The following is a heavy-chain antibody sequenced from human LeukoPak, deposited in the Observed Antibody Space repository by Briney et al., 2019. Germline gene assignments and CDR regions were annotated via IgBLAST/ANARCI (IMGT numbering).Heavy chain of an antibody. CDR3: TRVRSGNDFDY. V-gene: IGHV3-49*04. J-gene: IGHJ4*02. CDR2: IRSKGYGGTK. D-gene: IGHD3-10*01. CDR1: GFTFSDYA. Sequence: GGSLRLSCTASGFTFSDYAMSWVRQAPGKGLEWVGFIRSKGYGGTKQYAAGGRGRFNIARDEKKRIAYLQMSREEDEDEDVYYCTRVRSGNDFDYWGQGTLVTVSS.